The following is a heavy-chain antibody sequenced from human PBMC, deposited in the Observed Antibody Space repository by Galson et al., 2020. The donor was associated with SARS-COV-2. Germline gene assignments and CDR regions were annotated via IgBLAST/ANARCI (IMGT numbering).Heavy chain of an antibody. Sequence: GGSLRLSCAASGFTFSACTMHWVRQAPGKVLDWVAVISYDGSTKYYADSVKGRFTVSRDNSKNTLYLQMNSLTTEDTALYYCAMGRVMVTALSAEYVLHWGQGTMVSVSA. CDR3: AMGRVMVTALSAEYVLH. D-gene: IGHD2-21*02. J-gene: IGHJ1*01. CDR2: ISYDGSTK. CDR1: GFTFSACT. V-gene: IGHV3-30*04.